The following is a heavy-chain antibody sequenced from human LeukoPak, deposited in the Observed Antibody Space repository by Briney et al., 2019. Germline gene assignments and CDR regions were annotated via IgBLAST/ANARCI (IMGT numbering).Heavy chain of an antibody. CDR2: IKSKTDGGTT. CDR1: GFTFSNAW. V-gene: IGHV3-15*01. Sequence: PGGSLRLSCAASGFTFSNAWMSWVRQAPGKGLEWVVRIKSKTDGGTTDYAAPVKGRFTISRDDSKNTLYLQMNSLKTEDTAVYYCTTGIVVVPAAMEDIWGQGTMVTVSS. J-gene: IGHJ3*02. D-gene: IGHD2-2*01. CDR3: TTGIVVVPAAMEDI.